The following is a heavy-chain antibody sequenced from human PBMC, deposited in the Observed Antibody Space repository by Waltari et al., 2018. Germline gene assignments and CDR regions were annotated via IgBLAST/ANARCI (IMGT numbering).Heavy chain of an antibody. CDR3: TRDTYYYGSGSYYSHGMDV. D-gene: IGHD3-10*01. CDR1: GFTFGAYA. Sequence: EVQLVESGGGLVQPGRSLRLSCTASGFTFGAYAMNWVRQAPGKGLEWVGFIRSKAYGGTTEYAASVKGRFTISRDDSKGIAYLQMNSLKTEDTAVYYCTRDTYYYGSGSYYSHGMDVWGQGTTVTVSS. J-gene: IGHJ6*02. CDR2: IRSKAYGGTT. V-gene: IGHV3-49*04.